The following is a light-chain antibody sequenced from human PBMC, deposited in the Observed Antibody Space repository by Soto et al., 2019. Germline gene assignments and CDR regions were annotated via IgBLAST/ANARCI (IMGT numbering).Light chain of an antibody. J-gene: IGKJ2*01. CDR1: QTISSN. Sequence: EIARTQSPATLSVSPGERATLSCRASQTISSNLAWYQQKPGQAPRLLIHGASTRATGVPARFSGSGSGTEFTLTISSLQSEDLAVSCCHQYQSWAPQYTFGQGTKLQIK. CDR3: HQYQSWAPQYT. CDR2: GAS. V-gene: IGKV3-15*01.